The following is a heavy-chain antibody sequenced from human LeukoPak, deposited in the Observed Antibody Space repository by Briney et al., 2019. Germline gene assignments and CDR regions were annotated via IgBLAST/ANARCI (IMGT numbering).Heavy chain of an antibody. Sequence: SETLSLTCAVYGGSFSGYYWSWIRQPPGKGLEWIEEINHSGSTNYNPSLKSRVTISVDTSKNQFSLKLSSVTAADTAVYYCARALYDILTGYYNKAAFDIWGQGTMVTVSS. J-gene: IGHJ3*02. CDR3: ARALYDILTGYYNKAAFDI. V-gene: IGHV4-34*01. CDR2: INHSGST. CDR1: GGSFSGYY. D-gene: IGHD3-9*01.